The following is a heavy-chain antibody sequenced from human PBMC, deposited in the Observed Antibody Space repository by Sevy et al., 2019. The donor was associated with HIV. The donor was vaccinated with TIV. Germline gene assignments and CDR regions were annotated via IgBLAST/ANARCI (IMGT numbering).Heavy chain of an antibody. CDR3: TTKGDFWSGYQFFEY. D-gene: IGHD3-3*01. J-gene: IGHJ4*02. V-gene: IGHV3-15*01. Sequence: GGSLRLSCAASGFTFSKAWMTWVRQAPGKGLEWVGRIKSRADAGTTDYAAPEKGRFSISRDDSKNTLYLQMNSLKIEDTAVYYCTTKGDFWSGYQFFEYWGQGTLVTVSS. CDR2: IKSRADAGTT. CDR1: GFTFSKAW.